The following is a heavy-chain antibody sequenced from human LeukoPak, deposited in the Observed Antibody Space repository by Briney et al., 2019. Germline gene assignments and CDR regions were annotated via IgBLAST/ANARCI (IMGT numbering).Heavy chain of an antibody. CDR1: GYTFTSYY. CDR3: ARDFADYVWGSYRSPPRYYFDY. V-gene: IGHV1-46*01. J-gene: IGHJ4*02. D-gene: IGHD3-16*02. CDR2: INPSGGST. Sequence: ASVKVSCKASGYTFTSYYMHWVRRAPGQGLEWMGIINPSGGSTSYAQKFQGRVTMTRDTSTSTVYMELSSLRSEDTAVYYCARDFADYVWGSYRSPPRYYFDYWGQGTLVTVSS.